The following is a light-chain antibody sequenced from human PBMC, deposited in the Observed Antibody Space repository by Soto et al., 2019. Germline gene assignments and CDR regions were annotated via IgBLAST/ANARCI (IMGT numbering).Light chain of an antibody. CDR2: DNT. V-gene: IGLV1-40*01. CDR3: QSYDNSLSGVV. Sequence: QAVVTQPPSVSGAPGQRVTISCTGSSSNFGAGYDVHWYQQLPGKAPKLLIYDNTNRSSGVPDRFSASKSGTSASLAITGLQAEDEADYYCQSYDNSLSGVVFGGGTKLTVL. J-gene: IGLJ3*02. CDR1: SSNFGAGYD.